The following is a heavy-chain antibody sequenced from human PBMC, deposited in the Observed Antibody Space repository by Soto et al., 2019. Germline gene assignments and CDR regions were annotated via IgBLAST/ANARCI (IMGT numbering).Heavy chain of an antibody. D-gene: IGHD3-16*02. J-gene: IGHJ5*02. CDR3: ARLIVSMVFIGP. Sequence: PSETLSLTCTVSGGSISSGGYYWSWIRQHPGKGLEWIGYIYYSGSTYYNPSLKSRVTISVDTSKNQFSLKLSSVTAADTAVYYCARLIVSMVFIGPWGQGTLVTVSS. CDR1: GGSISSGGYY. CDR2: IYYSGST. V-gene: IGHV4-31*03.